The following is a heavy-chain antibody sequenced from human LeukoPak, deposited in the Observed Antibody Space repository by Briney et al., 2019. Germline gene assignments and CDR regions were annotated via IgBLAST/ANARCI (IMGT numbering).Heavy chain of an antibody. V-gene: IGHV3-23*01. CDR2: ISGSGGST. CDR3: LAYYDFWSGYYDY. CDR1: GFTFSSYA. J-gene: IGHJ4*02. D-gene: IGHD3-3*01. Sequence: PGGSLRLSCAASGFTFSSYAMSWVRQAPGKGREWVSAISGSGGSTYYADSVKGRFTISRDNSKNTLYLQMNSLRAEDTAVYYCLAYYDFWSGYYDYWGQGTLVTVSS.